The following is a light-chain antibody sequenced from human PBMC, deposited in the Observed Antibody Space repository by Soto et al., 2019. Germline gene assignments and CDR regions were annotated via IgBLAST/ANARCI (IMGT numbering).Light chain of an antibody. CDR2: KAS. CDR1: QTISSW. V-gene: IGKV1-5*03. Sequence: DIQRTQSPSTLSGSVGDRVTFACRASQTISSWLAWYQQKPGKAPKLLIYKASTLKSGVPSRFSGSGSGTEFTLTISSLQPDDFATYYCQQYNSYSQTFGQGTKV. J-gene: IGKJ1*01. CDR3: QQYNSYSQT.